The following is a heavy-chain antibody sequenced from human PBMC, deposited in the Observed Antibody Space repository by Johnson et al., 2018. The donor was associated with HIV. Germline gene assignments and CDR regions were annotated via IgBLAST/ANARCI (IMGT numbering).Heavy chain of an antibody. D-gene: IGHD5-12*01. Sequence: VQLVESGGDLVQPGGSLRLSCVGSGFTFSTNWMHWVRQAPGKGLVWVSRINSDGSSTTYADSVKGRFTISRDNAKNTRYLQMDSLGAEDTAVYYCARYPIRDDAFDVWGQGTMVTVSS. V-gene: IGHV3-74*02. CDR2: INSDGSST. J-gene: IGHJ3*01. CDR1: GFTFSTNW. CDR3: ARYPIRDDAFDV.